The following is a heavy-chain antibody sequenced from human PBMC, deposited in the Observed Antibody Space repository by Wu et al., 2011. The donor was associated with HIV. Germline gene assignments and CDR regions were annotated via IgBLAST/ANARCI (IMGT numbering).Heavy chain of an antibody. V-gene: IGHV1-69*14. Sequence: QVQLVQSGAEVKKPGSSVKVSCKASGGTFSSHAISWVRQAPGQGLEWMGGIIPIFGTANYAQKFQGRVTITADKSTSTAYMELSSLRSEDTAVYYCASPGDRGGDYYYYYMDVWGKGTTVTVSS. CDR1: GGTFSSHA. J-gene: IGHJ6*03. CDR2: IIPIFGTA. CDR3: ASPGDRGGDYYYYYMDV. D-gene: IGHD3-10*01.